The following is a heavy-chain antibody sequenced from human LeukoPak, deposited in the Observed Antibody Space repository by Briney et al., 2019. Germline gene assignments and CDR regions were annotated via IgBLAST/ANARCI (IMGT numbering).Heavy chain of an antibody. J-gene: IGHJ6*03. V-gene: IGHV4-39*01. CDR1: GGSISSSSYY. Sequence: SETLSLTCTVSGGSISSSSYYWGWIRQPPGKGLEWIGSIYYSGSTYYNPSLKSRVTISVDTSKNQFSLKLSSVTAADTAVYYCARLYGDSSYYYYYMDVWGKGTTVTISS. CDR3: ARLYGDSSYYYYYMDV. D-gene: IGHD4-17*01. CDR2: IYYSGST.